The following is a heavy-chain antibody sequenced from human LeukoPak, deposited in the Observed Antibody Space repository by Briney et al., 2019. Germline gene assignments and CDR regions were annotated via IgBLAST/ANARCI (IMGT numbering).Heavy chain of an antibody. J-gene: IGHJ4*02. V-gene: IGHV6-1*01. Sequence: SQTLSLTCAISGDSVSSNSAAWNWIRQSPSRGLEWLGRTYYRSKWYNDYAVSVKSRITINPDTSKNQFSLQLNSVTPEDTAVCYCARVSGRGYSYGTPNFDYWGQGTLVTVSS. D-gene: IGHD5-18*01. CDR1: GDSVSSNSAA. CDR3: ARVSGRGYSYGTPNFDY. CDR2: TYYRSKWYN.